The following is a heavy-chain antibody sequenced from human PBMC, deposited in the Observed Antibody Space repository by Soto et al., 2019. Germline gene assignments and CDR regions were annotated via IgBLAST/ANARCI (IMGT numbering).Heavy chain of an antibody. D-gene: IGHD1-1*01. V-gene: IGHV3-33*03. J-gene: IGHJ4*02. CDR2: IWYDGSKT. Sequence: GGSLRLSCAASGFTFNTYGMHWVRQAPGKGLEWMAIIWYDGSKTYYADSVKGRFTISRDNSNNTLYLQMNSLRAEDTAVYYCARHRGNYYFDYWGQGTLVTVSS. CDR1: GFTFNTYG. CDR3: ARHRGNYYFDY.